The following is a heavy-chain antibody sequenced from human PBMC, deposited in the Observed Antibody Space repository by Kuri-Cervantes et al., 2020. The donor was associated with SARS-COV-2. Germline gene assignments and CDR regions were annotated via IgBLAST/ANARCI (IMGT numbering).Heavy chain of an antibody. CDR1: GFTFSGHW. CDR2: INPDGSYT. J-gene: IGHJ4*02. Sequence: GGSLRLSCAASGFTFSGHWIHWVRQAPGKGLVWVSRINPDGSYTNNADSVKGRFTLSRDNAKNMLFLQMNSLRAEETAVYYCAKEGCSGGSCYSGHFDYWGQGTLVTVSS. V-gene: IGHV3-74*01. CDR3: AKEGCSGGSCYSGHFDY. D-gene: IGHD2-15*01.